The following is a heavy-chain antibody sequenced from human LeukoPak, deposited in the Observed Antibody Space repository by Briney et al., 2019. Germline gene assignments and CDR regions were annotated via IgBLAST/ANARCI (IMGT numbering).Heavy chain of an antibody. D-gene: IGHD6-19*01. CDR1: GFTSSGYS. CDR3: ARAERGSGWYYSAFDI. Sequence: GGPLRFSCPAPGFTSSGYSMTGVPQAPGKGLKGVSSISSSSSYIYYADSVKGRFTISRDNAKNSLYLQMNSLRAEDTAVYYCARAERGSGWYYSAFDIWGQGTMVTVSS. CDR2: ISSSSSYI. V-gene: IGHV3-21*01. J-gene: IGHJ3*02.